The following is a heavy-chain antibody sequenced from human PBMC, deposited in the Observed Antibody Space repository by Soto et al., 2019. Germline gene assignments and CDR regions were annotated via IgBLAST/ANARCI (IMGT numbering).Heavy chain of an antibody. J-gene: IGHJ4*02. CDR3: ARPDGATYNFRY. Sequence: DVQLLESGGRLVQPGGSLRLSCAASGFTFNAYSLSWVRQAPGKGLEWVSAISTTGGSTYYADSVKGRFTISRDNSQNTLSLQMNSLRAEDTAVYYCARPDGATYNFRYWGQGALVTGSS. CDR1: GFTFNAYS. D-gene: IGHD1-1*01. CDR2: ISTTGGST. V-gene: IGHV3-23*01.